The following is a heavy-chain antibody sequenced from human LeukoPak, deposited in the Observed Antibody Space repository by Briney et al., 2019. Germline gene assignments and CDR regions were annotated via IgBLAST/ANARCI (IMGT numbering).Heavy chain of an antibody. D-gene: IGHD4-17*01. CDR2: FDPEDGET. J-gene: IGHJ3*02. V-gene: IGHV1-24*01. Sequence: ASVKVSCKVSGYTLTELSMHWVRQAPGKGLEWMGGFDPEDGETIYAQKFQGRVTMTEDTSTSTAYMELRSLRSDDTAVYYCARRRGYGDYVGDDAFDIWGQGTMVTVSS. CDR1: GYTLTELS. CDR3: ARRRGYGDYVGDDAFDI.